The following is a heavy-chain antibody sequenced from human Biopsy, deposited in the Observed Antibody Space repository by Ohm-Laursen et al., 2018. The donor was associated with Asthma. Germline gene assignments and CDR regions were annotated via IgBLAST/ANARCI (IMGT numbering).Heavy chain of an antibody. Sequence: SQTLSLTCTVSYGSITSGGYYWTWIRQHPGKGLEWIGFIYYSGSTYYNPSLKSRASISIGTSKNQFSLKLSSVTAADTAVYYCARAQDYYDSRGYYRSFDYWGQGTLVTVSS. V-gene: IGHV4-31*03. J-gene: IGHJ4*02. CDR2: IYYSGST. CDR1: YGSITSGGYY. CDR3: ARAQDYYDSRGYYRSFDY. D-gene: IGHD3-22*01.